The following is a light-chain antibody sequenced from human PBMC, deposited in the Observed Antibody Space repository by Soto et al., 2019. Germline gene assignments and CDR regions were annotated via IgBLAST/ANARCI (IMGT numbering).Light chain of an antibody. J-gene: IGLJ1*01. Sequence: QSALTQPPSASGTPGQRVTISCSGSSSNIGSNYVYWYQQPPGTAPKLLIYSHNQRPSGVPDRFSGSKSGTSASLAISGLRSDDEADYYCAAWDDSLRGYVFGTGTKVTVL. CDR1: SSNIGSNY. V-gene: IGLV1-47*02. CDR3: AAWDDSLRGYV. CDR2: SHN.